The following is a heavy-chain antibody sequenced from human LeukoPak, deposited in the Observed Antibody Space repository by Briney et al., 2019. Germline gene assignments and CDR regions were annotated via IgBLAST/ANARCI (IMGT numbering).Heavy chain of an antibody. J-gene: IGHJ4*02. CDR2: FDPEDGET. Sequence: GASVKVSCKVSGYTLTELSMHWVRQAPGKGLEWMGGFDPEDGETIYAQKFQGRVTMTEDTSTDTAYMELRSLRSDDTAVYYCAREYYGSGSYYYDYWGQGTLVTVSS. CDR1: GYTLTELS. D-gene: IGHD3-10*01. CDR3: AREYYGSGSYYYDY. V-gene: IGHV1-24*01.